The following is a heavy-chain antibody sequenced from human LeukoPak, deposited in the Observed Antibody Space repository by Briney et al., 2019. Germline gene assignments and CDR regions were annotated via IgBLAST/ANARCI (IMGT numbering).Heavy chain of an antibody. CDR1: GFTFGSYG. CDR3: AKDPRISRYYFDY. J-gene: IGHJ4*02. D-gene: IGHD2-15*01. Sequence: TGGSLRLSCAAAGFTFGSYGMSWVRQAPGKGLEWVSAISGSGGSTYYADSVKGRFTISRDNSKTTLYLQMNRLRAEDTAVYYCAKDPRISRYYFDYWGQGTLVTVSS. CDR2: ISGSGGST. V-gene: IGHV3-23*01.